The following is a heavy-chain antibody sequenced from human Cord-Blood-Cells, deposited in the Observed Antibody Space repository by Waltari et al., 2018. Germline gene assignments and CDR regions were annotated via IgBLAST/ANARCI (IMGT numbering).Heavy chain of an antibody. J-gene: IGHJ5*02. CDR3: ARDGSIAARPNWFDP. Sequence: GAEVKKPGYSVKVSCKASGGPFSSYAISWVRQAPGQGLEWMGGIIPIFGTANYAQKFQGRVTITADESTSTAYMELSSLRSEDTAVYYCARDGSIAARPNWFDPWGQGTLVTVSS. V-gene: IGHV1-69*01. CDR2: IIPIFGTA. CDR1: GGPFSSYA. D-gene: IGHD6-6*01.